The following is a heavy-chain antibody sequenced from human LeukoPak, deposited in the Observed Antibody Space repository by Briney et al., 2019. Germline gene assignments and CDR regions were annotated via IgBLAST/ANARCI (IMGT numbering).Heavy chain of an antibody. V-gene: IGHV4-34*01. Sequence: NPSETLPLTCAVYGGSFSGYYWSWIRQPPGKGLEWIGEINHSGSTNYNPSLKSLVTISVDTSKNQFSLRLSSVTAADTAVYYCARGSSSGWAVLYYFDYWGQGILVTVSS. CDR2: INHSGST. J-gene: IGHJ4*02. CDR1: GGSFSGYY. D-gene: IGHD6-19*01. CDR3: ARGSSSGWAVLYYFDY.